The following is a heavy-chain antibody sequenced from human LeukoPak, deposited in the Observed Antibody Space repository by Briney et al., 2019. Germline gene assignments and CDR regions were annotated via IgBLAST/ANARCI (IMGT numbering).Heavy chain of an antibody. Sequence: ASVKVSCKVFGYSLTSYDINWVRQAPGQGLEWMGWLKPHSGKTGYAQKFQGRVTMTRDTSKDTVYMELNSLRSEDTAVYYCARSPNYYDRSGFSRPFDHWGQGTLVTVSS. CDR2: LKPHSGKT. D-gene: IGHD3-22*01. V-gene: IGHV1-8*01. CDR1: GYSLTSYD. J-gene: IGHJ4*02. CDR3: ARSPNYYDRSGFSRPFDH.